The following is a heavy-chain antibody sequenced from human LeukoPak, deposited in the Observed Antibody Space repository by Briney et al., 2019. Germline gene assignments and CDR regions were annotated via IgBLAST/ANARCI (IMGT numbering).Heavy chain of an antibody. D-gene: IGHD3-22*01. Sequence: SETLSLTCTVSGGSISSYYWSWIRQPPGKGLEWIGYIYYSGSTNYNPSLKSRVTISVDTSKNQFSLKLSSVTAADTAVYYCARAPHYYDSSGYPGGWYFDLWGRGTLVTVSS. CDR2: IYYSGST. CDR3: ARAPHYYDSSGYPGGWYFDL. V-gene: IGHV4-59*01. J-gene: IGHJ2*01. CDR1: GGSISSYY.